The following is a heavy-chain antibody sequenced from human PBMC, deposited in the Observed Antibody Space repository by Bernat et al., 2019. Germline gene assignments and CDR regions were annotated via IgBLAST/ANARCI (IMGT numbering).Heavy chain of an antibody. CDR1: GGPISSSSYY. V-gene: IGHV4-39*01. J-gene: IGHJ5*02. Sequence: QLQLQESGPGLVKPSETLSLTCTVSGGPISSSSYYWGWIRQPPGKGLEWIGSIYYSGSTYYNPSLKSRVTISVDTSKNKFSLKLSSVTAADTAVYYCARHLEAMGTPNWFDPWGQGTLVTVSS. CDR3: ARHLEAMGTPNWFDP. D-gene: IGHD7-27*01. CDR2: IYYSGST.